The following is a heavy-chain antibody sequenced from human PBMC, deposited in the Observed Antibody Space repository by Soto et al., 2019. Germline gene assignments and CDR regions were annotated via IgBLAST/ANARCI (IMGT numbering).Heavy chain of an antibody. J-gene: IGHJ4*02. D-gene: IGHD3-9*01. CDR2: ISGDGVTT. CDR1: GFPFSSYW. Sequence: EVQLVESGGDLVQRGGSLRLSCAASGFPFSSYWMHWVRHTPGKGLDWVARISGDGVTTYYADSVTGRFPVSRDNAKNTLSLQISGLRAEDTDVYYCAREYYGLLTGYYTDYWGQGTLVSVSS. CDR3: AREYYGLLTGYYTDY. V-gene: IGHV3-74*01.